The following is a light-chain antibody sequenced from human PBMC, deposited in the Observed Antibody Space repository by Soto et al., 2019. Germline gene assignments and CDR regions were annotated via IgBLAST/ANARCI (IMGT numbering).Light chain of an antibody. CDR3: QQYGSSPTWT. Sequence: EIVLTQSPATLSLSPGERATLSCRASQSISSSYLAWYQQRPGQAPRLLIYGASSRATGIPDRFSGSGSGTDFTLTISRLEPEDSAVYYCQQYGSSPTWTFGQGTKVDIK. J-gene: IGKJ1*01. CDR1: QSISSSY. CDR2: GAS. V-gene: IGKV3-20*01.